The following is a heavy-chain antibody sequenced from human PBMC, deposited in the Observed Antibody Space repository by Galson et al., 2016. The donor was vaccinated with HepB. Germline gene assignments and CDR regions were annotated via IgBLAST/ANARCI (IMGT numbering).Heavy chain of an antibody. CDR1: GFTFSNYA. Sequence: SLRLSCAASGFTFSNYAMSWVRQSPGKGLEWVSAITPSGVGTFYTDSVKGRFTISRDNSKNTLYLQMNSLRVEDTATYFCAQRRLGLGNFYFDYWGQGTLVTVSS. CDR2: ITPSGVGT. V-gene: IGHV3-23*01. J-gene: IGHJ4*02. D-gene: IGHD3-16*01. CDR3: AQRRLGLGNFYFDY.